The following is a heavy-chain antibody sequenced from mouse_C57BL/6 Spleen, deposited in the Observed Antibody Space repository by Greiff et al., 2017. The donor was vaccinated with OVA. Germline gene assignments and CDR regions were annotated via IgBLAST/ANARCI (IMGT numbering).Heavy chain of an antibody. Sequence: LVESGAELVRPGASVTLSCKASGYTFTDYEMHWVKQTPVHGLEWIGAIDPETGGTAYNQKFKGKAILTADKSSSTAYMELRRLTSEDSAVYYCTRKKITTVVKDAMDYWGQGTSVTVSS. CDR3: TRKKITTVVKDAMDY. J-gene: IGHJ4*01. CDR2: IDPETGGT. CDR1: GYTFTDYE. V-gene: IGHV1-15*01. D-gene: IGHD1-1*01.